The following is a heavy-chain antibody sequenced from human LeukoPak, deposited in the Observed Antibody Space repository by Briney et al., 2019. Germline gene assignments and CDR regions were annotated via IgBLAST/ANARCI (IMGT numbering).Heavy chain of an antibody. CDR1: GFTFSSYG. CDR3: AKGLRWGGINDY. Sequence: GGSLRLPCAASGFTFSSYGMHWVRQAPGKGLEWVAFIRYDGSNKYYADSVKGRFTISRDNSKNTLYLQMNSLRAEDAAVYYCAKGLRWGGINDYWGQGTLVTVSS. V-gene: IGHV3-30*02. D-gene: IGHD3-16*01. CDR2: IRYDGSNK. J-gene: IGHJ4*02.